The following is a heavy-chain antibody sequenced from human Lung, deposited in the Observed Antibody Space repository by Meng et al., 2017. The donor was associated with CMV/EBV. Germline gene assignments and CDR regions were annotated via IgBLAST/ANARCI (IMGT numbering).Heavy chain of an antibody. V-gene: IGHV3-23*01. CDR2: ISGSGGNT. Sequence: GGSXRLXCAASGFTFSSYAMSWVRQAAGKGLEWVSAISGSGGNTYYADSVKGRFTVSRDKSKNTMYLQMNSLRAEDTAVYYCAKSEDYYGSGRPWDAFDLWXQGTLVTVSS. CDR3: AKSEDYYGSGRPWDAFDL. CDR1: GFTFSSYA. D-gene: IGHD3-10*01. J-gene: IGHJ3*01.